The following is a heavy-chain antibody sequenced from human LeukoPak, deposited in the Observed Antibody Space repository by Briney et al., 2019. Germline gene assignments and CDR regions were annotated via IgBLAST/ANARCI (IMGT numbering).Heavy chain of an antibody. CDR2: INPSGGST. J-gene: IGHJ5*02. CDR3: VRDYYHSSGYPRSYNWFAP. CDR1: GYTFTSYY. Sequence: GASVKVSCKASGYTFTSYYMHWVRQAPGQGLEWMGIINPSGGSTSYAQTFQGRVTMTRDTSTSTVSMELSSLRSEDTAVYYCVRDYYHSSGYPRSYNWFAPWGQGPLVTVSS. V-gene: IGHV1-46*01. D-gene: IGHD3-22*01.